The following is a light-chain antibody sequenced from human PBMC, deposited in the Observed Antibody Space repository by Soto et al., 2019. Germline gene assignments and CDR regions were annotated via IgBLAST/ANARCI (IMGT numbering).Light chain of an antibody. Sequence: EIVLTQSPATLSSSPGDRVTLSCRASQYINTRLAWYQHRPGQAPRLLIYQTSIRAAGIPARFSASGSGTDFTLTISDVQSEDFALYYCHQRQSWPRTFGQGTKVDIK. CDR3: HQRQSWPRT. V-gene: IGKV3-11*01. J-gene: IGKJ1*01. CDR2: QTS. CDR1: QYINTR.